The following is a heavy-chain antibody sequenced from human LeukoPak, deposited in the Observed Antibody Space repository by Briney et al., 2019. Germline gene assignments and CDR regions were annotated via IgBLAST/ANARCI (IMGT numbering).Heavy chain of an antibody. V-gene: IGHV1-69*13. J-gene: IGHJ4*02. CDR1: GGTFSSYA. CDR3: ARGAPTVTTLIFDY. CDR2: IIPIFGTA. Sequence: GASVKVSCKASGGTFSSYAISWVRQAPGQGLEWMGGIIPIFGTANYAQKFQGRVTITADESTSTAYMELSSLRSEDTAVYYCARGAPTVTTLIFDYWGQGTLVTVSS. D-gene: IGHD4-17*01.